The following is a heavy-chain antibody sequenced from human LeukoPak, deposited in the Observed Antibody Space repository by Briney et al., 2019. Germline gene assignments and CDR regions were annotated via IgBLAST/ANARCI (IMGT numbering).Heavy chain of an antibody. D-gene: IGHD3-10*01. CDR1: GGSFSGYY. CDR2: IKHSGST. CDR3: ARDFNVWFGESIPFGAFDI. V-gene: IGHV4-34*01. Sequence: SETLSLTCAVYGGSFSGYYWSWIRQPPGKGLEWIGEIKHSGSTNYNPSLKSRVTISVDTSKNQFSLKLSSVTAADTAVYYCARDFNVWFGESIPFGAFDIWGQGTMVTVSS. J-gene: IGHJ3*02.